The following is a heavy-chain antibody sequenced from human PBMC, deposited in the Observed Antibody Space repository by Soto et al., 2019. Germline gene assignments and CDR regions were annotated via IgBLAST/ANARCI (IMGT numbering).Heavy chain of an antibody. Sequence: PGGSLRLSCAASGFTVSSNYMNWVRQAPGKGLEWVSVIFSGGNTYYADSVKARFTISRDNSKNMLYLQMNSLKADDTAVYYCARDVGGGYYDYWGQGTLVTSPQ. CDR3: ARDVGGGYYDY. V-gene: IGHV3-53*01. D-gene: IGHD3-16*01. CDR2: IFSGGNT. CDR1: GFTVSSNY. J-gene: IGHJ4*02.